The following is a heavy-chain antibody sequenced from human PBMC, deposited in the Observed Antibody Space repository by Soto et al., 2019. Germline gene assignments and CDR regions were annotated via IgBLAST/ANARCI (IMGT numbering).Heavy chain of an antibody. CDR1: GCSISNSNYY. D-gene: IGHD3-22*01. V-gene: IGHV4-39*01. J-gene: IGHJ4*02. CDR2: IYYTGNT. CDR3: ERHSIWLLLSDY. Sequence: SETLSLTCNVSGCSISNSNYYWGWIRQPPGKGLEWIGSIYYTGNTYYNPSLKSRVTISVDTSKNQFSLKLDSVTAADTAVYFCERHSIWLLLSDYWGQGSLVTVS.